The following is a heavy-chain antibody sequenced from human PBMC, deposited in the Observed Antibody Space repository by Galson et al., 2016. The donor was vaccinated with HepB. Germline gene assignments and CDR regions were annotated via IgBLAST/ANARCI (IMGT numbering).Heavy chain of an antibody. Sequence: SETLSLTCTVSGVSISGSDYHWVWIRQPPGKGLEWLANIHYSGKTYYNPSLKSRITISVDTSKNQFYLKLNSVTAADTAIYICARMGTEFDHWGQGTLATVPS. CDR1: GVSISGSDYH. CDR2: IHYSGKT. CDR3: ARMGTEFDH. V-gene: IGHV4-39*07. D-gene: IGHD2-8*02. J-gene: IGHJ4*01.